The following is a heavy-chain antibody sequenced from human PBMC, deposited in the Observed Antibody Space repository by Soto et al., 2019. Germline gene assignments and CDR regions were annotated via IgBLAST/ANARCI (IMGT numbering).Heavy chain of an antibody. CDR2: ISGSGGST. CDR3: ARYIAVARYYFDY. V-gene: IGHV3-23*01. J-gene: IGHJ4*02. Sequence: LRLSCAASGFTFSSYAMSWVRQAPGKGLEWVSAISGSGGSTYYADSVKGRFTISRDNSKNTLYLQMNSLRAEDTAVYYCARYIAVARYYFDYWGQGTLVTVSS. D-gene: IGHD6-19*01. CDR1: GFTFSSYA.